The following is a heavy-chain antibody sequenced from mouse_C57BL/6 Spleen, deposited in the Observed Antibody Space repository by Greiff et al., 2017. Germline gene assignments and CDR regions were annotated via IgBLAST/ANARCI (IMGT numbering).Heavy chain of an antibody. CDR1: GFNIKDDY. CDR3: TTTPDYYGSSYGGYYFDY. J-gene: IGHJ2*01. V-gene: IGHV14-4*01. D-gene: IGHD1-1*01. Sequence: VQLQQSGAELVRPGASVKLSCTASGFNIKDDYMHWVKQRPEQGLEWIGWIDPENGDTEYASKFQGKATITADTSSNTAYLQLSSLTSEDTAVYYCTTTPDYYGSSYGGYYFDYGGQGTTLTVSS. CDR2: IDPENGDT.